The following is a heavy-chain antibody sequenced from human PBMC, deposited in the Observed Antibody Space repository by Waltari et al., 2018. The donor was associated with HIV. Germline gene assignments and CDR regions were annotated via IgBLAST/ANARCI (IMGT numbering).Heavy chain of an antibody. V-gene: IGHV4-61*02. J-gene: IGHJ4*02. CDR1: GGSISSGSYY. D-gene: IGHD6-19*01. CDR3: ARESDRGAVGVGGIDY. CDR2: IYTSGST. Sequence: QVQLQESGPGLVKPSQTLSLTCTVSGGSISSGSYYWSWIRQPAGKGLEWIGRIYTSGSTNYNPSLKSRVTISVDTSKNQFSLKLSSVTAADTAVYYCARESDRGAVGVGGIDYWGQGTLVTVSS.